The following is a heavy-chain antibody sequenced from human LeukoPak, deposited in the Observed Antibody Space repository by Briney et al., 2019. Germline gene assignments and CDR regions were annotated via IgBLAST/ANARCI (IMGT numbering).Heavy chain of an antibody. D-gene: IGHD6-13*01. CDR3: ARDSSPDS. CDR1: GFTFSTYR. V-gene: IGHV3-48*01. Sequence: GGSLSLSCAASGFTFSTYRMNWVRQAAGKGLEWVSYISSSSSTIYYADSVKGRFTISRDNAKNSLYLQMNNLRAEDTAVYYCARDSSPDSWGQGTLVTVSS. J-gene: IGHJ4*02. CDR2: ISSSSSTI.